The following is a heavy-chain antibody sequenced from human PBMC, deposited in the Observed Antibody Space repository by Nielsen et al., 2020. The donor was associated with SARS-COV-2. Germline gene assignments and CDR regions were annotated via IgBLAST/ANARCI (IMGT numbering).Heavy chain of an antibody. J-gene: IGHJ6*02. V-gene: IGHV3-48*03. CDR1: GFTFSSYE. CDR3: AKEQGDGYNSGYGMDV. D-gene: IGHD5-24*01. CDR2: ISSSGSTI. Sequence: GRSLRLSCAASGFTFSSYEMNWVRQAPGKGLEWVSYISSSGSTIYYADSVKGRITISRDNSKNTLYLQMNSLRAEDTAVYYCAKEQGDGYNSGYGMDVWGQGTTVTVSS.